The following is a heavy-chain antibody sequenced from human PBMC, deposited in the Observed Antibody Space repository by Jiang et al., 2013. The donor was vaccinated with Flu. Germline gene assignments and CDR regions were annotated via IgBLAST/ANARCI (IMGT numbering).Heavy chain of an antibody. D-gene: IGHD3-22*01. J-gene: IGHJ4*02. CDR2: VIPMIGIA. Sequence: AEVKKPGASVKVSCKSSGDTFSSHTIHWVRQAPGQGLQWVGRVIPMIGIATYAENLQGRVTITADKSTSTAHLEVNSLTSADTAVYYCARGGNGGYPGYFDSWGQGTLVTVSS. V-gene: IGHV1-69*02. CDR3: ARGGNGGYPGYFDS. CDR1: GDTFSSHT.